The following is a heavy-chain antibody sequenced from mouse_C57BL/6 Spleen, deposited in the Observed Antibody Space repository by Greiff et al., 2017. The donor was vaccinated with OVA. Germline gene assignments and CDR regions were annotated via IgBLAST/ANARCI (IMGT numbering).Heavy chain of an antibody. V-gene: IGHV3-6*01. CDR3: ASWGVYYGSSYPFDY. Sequence: DVQLVESGPGLVKPSQSLSLTCSVTGYSITSGYYWNWIRQFPGNKLEWMGYISYDGSNNYNPSLKNRISITRDTSKNQFFLKLNSVTTEDTATYYCASWGVYYGSSYPFDYWGQGTTLTVSS. CDR2: ISYDGSN. J-gene: IGHJ2*01. CDR1: GYSITSGYY. D-gene: IGHD1-1*01.